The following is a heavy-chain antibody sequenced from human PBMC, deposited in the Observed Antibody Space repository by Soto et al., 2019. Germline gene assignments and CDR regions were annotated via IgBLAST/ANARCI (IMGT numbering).Heavy chain of an antibody. Sequence: QITLKESGPTLVKPTQTLTLTCTLSGFSLSTSGVGVGWIRQPPGKALGWLTLIYWDDDKRYSPSLKSRLTITKDTSKNQVVLTMTNMDPVDTATYYCALRRGYCSGGSCYSIWFDPWGQGTLVTVSS. CDR3: ALRRGYCSGGSCYSIWFDP. D-gene: IGHD2-15*01. CDR1: GFSLSTSGVG. J-gene: IGHJ5*02. V-gene: IGHV2-5*02. CDR2: IYWDDDK.